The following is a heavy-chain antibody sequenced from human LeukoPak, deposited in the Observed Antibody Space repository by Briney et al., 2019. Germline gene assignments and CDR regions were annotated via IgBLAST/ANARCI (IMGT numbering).Heavy chain of an antibody. D-gene: IGHD3-9*01. J-gene: IGHJ6*02. Sequence: PSEKVSCKASGYTFTSYDINWVRQATGQGLEWMGWLNPNSGNTGYAQKFQGRVTMTRNTSISTAYMELSSLRSEDTAVYYCARGPNTRYFDWLFGFGYYYYGMDVWGQGTTVTVSS. CDR2: LNPNSGNT. CDR1: GYTFTSYD. V-gene: IGHV1-8*01. CDR3: ARGPNTRYFDWLFGFGYYYYGMDV.